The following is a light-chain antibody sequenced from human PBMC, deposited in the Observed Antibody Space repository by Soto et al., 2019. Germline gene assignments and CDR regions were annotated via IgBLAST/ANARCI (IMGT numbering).Light chain of an antibody. CDR1: NIGSKS. V-gene: IGLV3-21*04. CDR2: YAS. CDR3: QVCDSSSDHVV. Sequence: SYELTQAPSVSVAPGKTATITCGGTNIGSKSVHWYQQKPGQGPVLVIHYASDRPSGIPERFSGSNSGNTPTLTISRVGAGDEADYYCQVCDSSSDHVVFGGGTKLTVL. J-gene: IGLJ3*02.